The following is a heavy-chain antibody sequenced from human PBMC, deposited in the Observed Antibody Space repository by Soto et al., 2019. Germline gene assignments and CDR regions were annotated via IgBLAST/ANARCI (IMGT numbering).Heavy chain of an antibody. CDR3: ARSGGWSTYYFDD. D-gene: IGHD6-19*01. CDR2: IYYSGST. Sequence: PSETLSLTCAVSGGSISSGDYFWSWIRQPPGKGLVWSGYIYYSGSTYYNPSLKSRVTISVDTSKNQFSLKRSSVTAADTAVYYCARSGGWSTYYFDDWGQGTLVTVSS. CDR1: GGSISSGDYF. V-gene: IGHV4-30-4*01. J-gene: IGHJ4*02.